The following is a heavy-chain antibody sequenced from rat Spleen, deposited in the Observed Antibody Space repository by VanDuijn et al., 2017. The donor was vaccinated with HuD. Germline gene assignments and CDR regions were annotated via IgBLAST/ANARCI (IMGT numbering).Heavy chain of an antibody. CDR2: ITPDGGTT. V-gene: IGHV5-58*01. J-gene: IGHJ2*01. D-gene: IGHD4-3*01. CDR1: GFTFTNYW. Sequence: EVQLVESGGGLVQPGRSLKLSCVASGFTFTNYWMYWVRQAPGKGLEWVSSITPDGGTTSYPDSVKGRFTISRNNAENTVYLQMNSLRSEDTATYYCAVSGYGYWGQGVMVTVSS. CDR3: AVSGYGY.